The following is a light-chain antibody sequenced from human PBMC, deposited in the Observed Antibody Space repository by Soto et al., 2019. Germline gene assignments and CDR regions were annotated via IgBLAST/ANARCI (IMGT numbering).Light chain of an antibody. CDR3: QQANSFPLT. J-gene: IGKJ4*01. V-gene: IGKV1-12*01. CDR2: AAS. Sequence: DIQMTQSPSSVSASVGDRVTITCRASQGISSRLAWYQQKPGNAPNLLIYAASNLQSGVPSRFSGSGSETDFTLTIGSLQPEDFATYYCQQANSFPLTFGGGTKVEIK. CDR1: QGISSR.